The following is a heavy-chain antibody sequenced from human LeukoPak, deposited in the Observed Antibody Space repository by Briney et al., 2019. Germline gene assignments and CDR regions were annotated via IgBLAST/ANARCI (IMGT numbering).Heavy chain of an antibody. D-gene: IGHD3-22*01. Sequence: GGSLTLSCAASGFTFSSYVISFAPHAPSKGLDWVSAIIGSCGSTYYAHSMKGRFPIPRRNCKETLYLQMNRLRGEHTAVYYYANTTYYYDSSGYYYPLPYLDYWGQGTLVTVSS. CDR3: ANTTYYYDSSGYYYPLPYLDY. V-gene: IGHV3-23*01. CDR1: GFTFSSYV. J-gene: IGHJ4*02. CDR2: IIGSCGST.